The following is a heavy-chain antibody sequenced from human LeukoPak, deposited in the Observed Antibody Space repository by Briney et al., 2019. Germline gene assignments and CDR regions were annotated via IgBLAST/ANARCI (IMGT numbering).Heavy chain of an antibody. V-gene: IGHV1-18*01. CDR1: GYTFTSYG. CDR3: ARYLSGVERRNVLLWFGDLDY. CDR2: ISAYNGNT. J-gene: IGHJ4*02. D-gene: IGHD3-10*01. Sequence: GASVKVSCKASGYTFTSYGISWVRQAPGQGLEWMGWISAYNGNTNYAQKLQGRVTMTTDTSTSTAYMALSRLRSDDTAVYYCARYLSGVERRNVLLWFGDLDYWGQGTLVTVSS.